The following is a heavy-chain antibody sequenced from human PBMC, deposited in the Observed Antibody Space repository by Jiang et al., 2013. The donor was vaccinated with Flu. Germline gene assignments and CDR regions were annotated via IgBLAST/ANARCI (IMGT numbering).Heavy chain of an antibody. CDR1: GYSINSGYF. D-gene: IGHD5-24*01. CDR2: TYHSGMT. V-gene: IGHV4-38-2*02. CDR3: ARGGDGYNIFDN. J-gene: IGHJ5*02. Sequence: PGLVKPSETLSITCNVSGYSINSGYFWGWLRQPSGKGLEWIGTTYHSGMTDYNPSLKGRVTISVDTSKNQFSLNLNSVTAADTAVYYCARGGDGYNIFDNWGQGTLVSVSS.